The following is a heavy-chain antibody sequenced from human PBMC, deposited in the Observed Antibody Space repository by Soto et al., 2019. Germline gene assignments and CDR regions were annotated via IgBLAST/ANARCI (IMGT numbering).Heavy chain of an antibody. D-gene: IGHD2-2*01. Sequence: LRLSCAASGFSFHEYAMTWFRQAPGKGLEWVGFIGSKAYGGTTEYAASVKGRFSISRDDSESIAYLQMNSLKTEDAAVYYCARIFCTTISCFYSFDYWGQGTPVTVSS. V-gene: IGHV3-49*03. CDR3: ARIFCTTISCFYSFDY. CDR2: IGSKAYGGTT. CDR1: GFSFHEYA. J-gene: IGHJ4*02.